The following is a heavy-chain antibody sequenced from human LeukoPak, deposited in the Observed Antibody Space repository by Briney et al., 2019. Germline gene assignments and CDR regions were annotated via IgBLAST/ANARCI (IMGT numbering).Heavy chain of an antibody. CDR2: ISGGSGNT. CDR1: GFTFSSYG. V-gene: IGHV3-23*01. D-gene: IGHD3-22*01. J-gene: IGHJ4*02. Sequence: PGGSLRLSCAASGFTFSSYGMSWVRQAPGKGLEWVSAISGGSGNTYYADSVKGRFTTSRDNSKDTLYLQMNSLRAEDTAVYYCARVGLLLFWHFDYWGQGTLVTVSS. CDR3: ARVGLLLFWHFDY.